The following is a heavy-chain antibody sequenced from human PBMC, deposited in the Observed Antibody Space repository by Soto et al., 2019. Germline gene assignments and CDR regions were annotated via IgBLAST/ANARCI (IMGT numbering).Heavy chain of an antibody. D-gene: IGHD3-16*01. Sequence: SETLSLTCTVSGGSISSSSYYWGWIRQPPGKGMEWIGSIYYSGSTNYNPSLKSRVTISVDTSKNQFSLKLSSVTAADTAVYYCARWGYYYYGMDVWGQGTTVTVS. V-gene: IGHV4-39*07. J-gene: IGHJ6*02. CDR2: IYYSGST. CDR1: GGSISSSSYY. CDR3: ARWGYYYYGMDV.